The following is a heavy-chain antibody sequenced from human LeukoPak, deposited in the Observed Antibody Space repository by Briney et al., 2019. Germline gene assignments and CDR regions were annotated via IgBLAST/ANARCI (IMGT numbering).Heavy chain of an antibody. J-gene: IGHJ4*02. CDR1: GFTFDDYA. V-gene: IGHV3-9*01. D-gene: IGHD2-21*02. CDR2: ISWNSGSI. Sequence: GGSLRLSCAASGFTFDDYAMHWVRQAPGKGLEWVSGISWNSGSIGYADSVKGRFTISRDNAKNSLYLQMNSLGAEDTALYYCAKYQCGGDCYSDNYFDYWGQGTLVTVSS. CDR3: AKYQCGGDCYSDNYFDY.